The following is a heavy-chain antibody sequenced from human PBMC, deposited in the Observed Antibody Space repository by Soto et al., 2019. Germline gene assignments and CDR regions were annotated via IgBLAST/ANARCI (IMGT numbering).Heavy chain of an antibody. CDR2: INHSGST. J-gene: IGHJ4*02. V-gene: IGHV4-34*01. Sequence: SETLSLTCAVYGGSFSGYYWSWIHQPPGKGLEWIGEINHSGSTNYNPSLKSRVTISVDTSKNQFSLKLSSVTAADTAVYYCARGRGSSVLSSSGSPPRGIYYFDYWGQGTLVTVSS. CDR3: ARGRGSSVLSSSGSPPRGIYYFDY. D-gene: IGHD3-10*01. CDR1: GGSFSGYY.